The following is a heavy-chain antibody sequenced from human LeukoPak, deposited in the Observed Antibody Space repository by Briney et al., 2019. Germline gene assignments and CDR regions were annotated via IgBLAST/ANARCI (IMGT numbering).Heavy chain of an antibody. Sequence: PGGSLRLSCAASGFTFSSYAMSWVRQAPGKGLEWVSAVSGSGGSTFYADSVKGRFTISRDNSKNTLYLQINSLRVEDAAVYYCAKAVGLAVAGPFDYWSQGTLVTVSS. CDR3: AKAVGLAVAGPFDY. V-gene: IGHV3-23*01. J-gene: IGHJ4*02. CDR1: GFTFSSYA. CDR2: VSGSGGST. D-gene: IGHD6-19*01.